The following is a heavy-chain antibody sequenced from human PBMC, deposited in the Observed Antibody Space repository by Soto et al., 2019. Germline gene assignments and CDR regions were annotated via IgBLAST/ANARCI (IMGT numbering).Heavy chain of an antibody. CDR1: GFTVSSNY. J-gene: IGHJ4*02. CDR2: IYSGGST. V-gene: IGHV3-66*01. D-gene: IGHD4-17*01. CDR3: ARAPTYGERAFDY. Sequence: EVQLVESGGGLVQPGGSLRLSCAASGFTVSSNYMSWVRQAPGKGLKWVSVIYSGGSTYYADSVKGRFTISRDNSKNTLYLQMNSLRAEDTAVYYCARAPTYGERAFDYWGQGTLVTVSS.